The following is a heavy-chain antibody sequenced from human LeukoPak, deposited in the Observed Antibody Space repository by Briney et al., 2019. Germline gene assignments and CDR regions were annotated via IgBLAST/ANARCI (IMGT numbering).Heavy chain of an antibody. CDR2: ISWNSGSI. J-gene: IGHJ3*02. V-gene: IGHV3-9*01. CDR1: GFTFDDYA. CDR3: AKDMALAIPSGAFDI. Sequence: PGRSLRLSCAASGFTFDDYAMHWVRQAPGKGLEWVSGISWNSGSIGYADSVKGRFTISRDNAKNSLYLQMNSLRAEDTALYYCAKDMALAIPSGAFDIWGQGTMVTVSS.